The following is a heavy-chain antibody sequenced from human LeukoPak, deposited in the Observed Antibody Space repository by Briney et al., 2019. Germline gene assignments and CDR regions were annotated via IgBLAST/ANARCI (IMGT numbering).Heavy chain of an antibody. CDR3: AREWTRGGSS. Sequence: GASVKVSCKASGYTFTSYDISWVRQATGQGREWMGWRNPNSGNTGYAQKFQGRVTMTKNSSKRTAYLELSSLRSEDTGMYYCAREWTRGGSSWGQGTMVTVSS. J-gene: IGHJ3*01. D-gene: IGHD2-15*01. V-gene: IGHV1-8*01. CDR2: RNPNSGNT. CDR1: GYTFTSYD.